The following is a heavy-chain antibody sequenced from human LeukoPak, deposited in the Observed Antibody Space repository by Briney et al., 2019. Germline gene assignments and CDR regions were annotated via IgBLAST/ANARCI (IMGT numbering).Heavy chain of an antibody. J-gene: IGHJ6*04. Sequence: ASVNVSCKASGYTFTGYYMHWVRQAPGPGLEWMGWINPNSGGTNYAQKFQGWVTMTRDTSISTAYMELSRLRSDDTAVYYCARDRITMVRGVEDYYYYGMDVWGKGTTVTVSS. CDR1: GYTFTGYY. V-gene: IGHV1-2*04. CDR3: ARDRITMVRGVEDYYYYGMDV. D-gene: IGHD3-10*01. CDR2: INPNSGGT.